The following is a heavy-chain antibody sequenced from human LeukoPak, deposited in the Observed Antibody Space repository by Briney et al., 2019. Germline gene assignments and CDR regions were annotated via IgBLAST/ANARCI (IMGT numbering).Heavy chain of an antibody. Sequence: PSETLSLTYTVSGGSFSGYYCTWIRQPPGKGLEWIGEINHSGSANYNPSLKSRVTISLDTSKNQFSLKLSSVTAADTAVYYCARGQGTVTTHWGQGTLVTVSS. D-gene: IGHD4-17*01. CDR3: ARGQGTVTTH. J-gene: IGHJ4*02. CDR2: INHSGSA. CDR1: GGSFSGYY. V-gene: IGHV4-34*01.